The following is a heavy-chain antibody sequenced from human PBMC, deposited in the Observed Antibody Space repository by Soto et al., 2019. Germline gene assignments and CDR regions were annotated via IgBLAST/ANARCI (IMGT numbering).Heavy chain of an antibody. CDR3: AREWVHYDTSGYSRNYFDQ. CDR2: ISDDGGNK. Sequence: LRLSCAASGFSFRSDTMHWVRQAPGKGLEWVALISDDGGNKNYADSVRGRFTISRDNSKKTLYLQMNSLRLEDTAVYYCAREWVHYDTSGYSRNYFDQWGQGTLVTVSS. D-gene: IGHD3-22*01. CDR1: GFSFRSDT. J-gene: IGHJ4*02. V-gene: IGHV3-30-3*01.